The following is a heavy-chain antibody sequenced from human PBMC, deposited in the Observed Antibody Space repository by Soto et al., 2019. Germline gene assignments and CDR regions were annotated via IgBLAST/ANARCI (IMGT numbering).Heavy chain of an antibody. V-gene: IGHV4-34*01. CDR2: INPTGSP. J-gene: IGHJ3*02. D-gene: IGHD6-19*01. Sequence: SETLSLTCVEPSSSLTGYYWSWFRPPPGTGLEWIGEINPTGSPKYNPSLMSRVTISVDTSKNQFSMKLSSVTAADTAVFYCARSREQWLVDAFDIWGQGTMVT. CDR3: ARSREQWLVDAFDI. CDR1: SSSLTGYY.